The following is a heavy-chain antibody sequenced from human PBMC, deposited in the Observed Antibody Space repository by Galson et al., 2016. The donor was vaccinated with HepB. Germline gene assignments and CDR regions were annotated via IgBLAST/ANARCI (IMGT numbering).Heavy chain of an antibody. Sequence: SETLSLTCTVSGASISSSSYYWGWIRQPPGKGLEWLATIYYSGTTYYNPSLNSRATISADTSKNQYSLRLTSVTAADSAVYYCASRPSDSSGDSPIHYWGQGTLVTVSS. V-gene: IGHV4-39*07. CDR1: GASISSSSYY. CDR3: ASRPSDSSGDSPIHY. D-gene: IGHD3-22*01. J-gene: IGHJ4*02. CDR2: IYYSGTT.